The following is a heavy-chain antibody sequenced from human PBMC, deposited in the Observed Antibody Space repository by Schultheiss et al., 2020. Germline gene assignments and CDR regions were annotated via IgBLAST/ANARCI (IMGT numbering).Heavy chain of an antibody. CDR2: IIPILGIA. J-gene: IGHJ4*02. V-gene: IGHV1-18*01. Sequence: AAVKVSCKVSGYTLTELSMHWVRQAPGQGLEWMGWIIPILGIANYAQKFQGRVTMTTDTSTSTAYMELRSLRSDDTAVYYCARGQSSLGYWGQGTLVTVSS. CDR1: GYTLTELS. CDR3: ARGQSSLGY. D-gene: IGHD6-6*01.